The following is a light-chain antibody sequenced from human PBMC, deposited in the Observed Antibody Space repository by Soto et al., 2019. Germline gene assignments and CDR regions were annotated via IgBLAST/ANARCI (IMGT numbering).Light chain of an antibody. V-gene: IGKV3-20*01. J-gene: IGKJ5*01. Sequence: PGETATLSCRASQSVSSNNLAWYHQKPGQTPRLLIYGASSRATGIPDRFSGSGSGTDLTLTISRLEPEDVAVYYCQQYDNSITFGQGTRLEIE. CDR2: GAS. CDR3: QQYDNSIT. CDR1: QSVSSNN.